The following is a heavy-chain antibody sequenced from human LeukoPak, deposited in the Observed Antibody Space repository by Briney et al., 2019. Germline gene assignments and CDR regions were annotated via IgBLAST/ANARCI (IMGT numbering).Heavy chain of an antibody. CDR2: IGGSGSYT. V-gene: IGHV3-11*03. D-gene: IGHD1-26*01. CDR1: GFTFSDYY. J-gene: IGHJ4*02. Sequence: PGGSLRLSCAASGFTFSDYYMSWTRQAPGKGLEWVSYIGGSGSYTNYADSVKGRFTISRDNAKNSLYLQMNSLRAEDTAVYYCAKNILELLREGANDYWGQGTLVTVSS. CDR3: AKNILELLREGANDY.